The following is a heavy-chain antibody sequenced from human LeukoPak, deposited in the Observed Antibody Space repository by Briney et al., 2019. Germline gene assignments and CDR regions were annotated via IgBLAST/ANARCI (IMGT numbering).Heavy chain of an antibody. V-gene: IGHV4-34*01. Sequence: SETLSLTCAVYGGSFSGYYWSWIRQPPGKGLEWIGEINHSGSTNYNPSLKSRVTISVDTSKNQFSLKLSSVTAADTAVYYCARAPNYYDSSGYYFDYWGQGTLVTVSS. CDR1: GGSFSGYY. J-gene: IGHJ4*02. CDR3: ARAPNYYDSSGYYFDY. D-gene: IGHD3-22*01. CDR2: INHSGST.